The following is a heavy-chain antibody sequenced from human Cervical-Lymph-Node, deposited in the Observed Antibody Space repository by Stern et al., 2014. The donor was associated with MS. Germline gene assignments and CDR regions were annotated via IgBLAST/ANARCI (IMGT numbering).Heavy chain of an antibody. D-gene: IGHD3-10*01. CDR2: IYTSGST. V-gene: IGHV4-61*02. Sequence: QVQLQESGPGLVKPSQTLSLTCTVSGGSITNIHYWSWVRQPAGKGLEWIGRIYTSGSTNYNPSLESRVTISIDTSNQFPLRLTSVTAADTAVYYCARLGNYFDSWGRGTLVTVSS. CDR1: GGSITNIHY. J-gene: IGHJ4*02. CDR3: ARLGNYFDS.